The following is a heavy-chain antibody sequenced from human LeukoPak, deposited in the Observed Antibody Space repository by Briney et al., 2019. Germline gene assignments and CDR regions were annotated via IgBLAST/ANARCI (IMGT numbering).Heavy chain of an antibody. CDR1: SGSISSSSYY. D-gene: IGHD3-3*01. J-gene: IGHJ6*02. CDR3: ARHAPPRSADFFQYSGMDV. V-gene: IGHV4-39*01. CDR2: NYYSGTN. Sequence: SETLSLTCTVSSGSISSSSYYGGWIRQPPGKGLEWIASNYYSGTNYNNPSLKSRVTMSVDTSKNQISLNLSSVTAADSGIYFCARHAPPRSADFFQYSGMDVWGQGTTVTVSS.